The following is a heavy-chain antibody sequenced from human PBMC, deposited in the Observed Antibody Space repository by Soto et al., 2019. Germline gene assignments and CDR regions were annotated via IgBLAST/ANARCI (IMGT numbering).Heavy chain of an antibody. V-gene: IGHV1-46*01. CDR2: IKPSGGST. J-gene: IGHJ4*01. Sequence: ASVKVSWKASGNTFTSYYIHWRRQAPGQGLEWMGVIKPSGGSTSHAEKFQGRVTMTRDTSTSTVYMELSSLRSEDTAVYYCARDPDSRAYYYDSSGNPSLDYWG. CDR3: ARDPDSRAYYYDSSGNPSLDY. CDR1: GNTFTSYY. D-gene: IGHD3-22*01.